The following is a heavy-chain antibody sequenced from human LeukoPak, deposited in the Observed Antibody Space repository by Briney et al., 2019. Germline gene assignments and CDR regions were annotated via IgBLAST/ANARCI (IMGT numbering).Heavy chain of an antibody. D-gene: IGHD1-26*01. V-gene: IGHV3-23*01. CDR2: ITGSGGRT. CDR1: GFTFSVYG. CDR3: AKGYGSYYLVYFDY. J-gene: IGHJ4*02. Sequence: GGSLRLSCAVSGFTFSVYGMSWVRQAPGKGLEWVSAITGSGGRTYYADSEKGRFTISRDNSKNTLYLQINSLRAEDTAVYYCAKGYGSYYLVYFDYWGQGTLVTVSS.